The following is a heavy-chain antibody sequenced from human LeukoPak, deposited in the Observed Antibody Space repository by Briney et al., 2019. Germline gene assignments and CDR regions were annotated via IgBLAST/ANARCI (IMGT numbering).Heavy chain of an antibody. CDR1: GYTFTRHA. D-gene: IGHD6-13*01. J-gene: IGHJ3*02. CDR3: ARVGAAAGTAKKYAFDI. CDR2: INAGNGDT. V-gene: IGHV1-3*01. Sequence: GASVKVSCKASGYTFTRHAIHWVRQAPGQRLEWMGWINAGNGDTESSQKFQGRVTITWDTSASTAYMELSSLRSEDTAVYYCARVGAAAGTAKKYAFDIWGQGTMVTVSS.